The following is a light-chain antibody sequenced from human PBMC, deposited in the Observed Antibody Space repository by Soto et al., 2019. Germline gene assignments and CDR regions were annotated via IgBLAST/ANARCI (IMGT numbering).Light chain of an antibody. CDR3: QQYNNYAT. CDR2: KAS. J-gene: IGKJ1*01. V-gene: IGKV1-5*03. CDR1: QSISSW. Sequence: IQMPQSPSTLSASVGDRVAITCRVSQSISSWLAWYQQKPGKAPKLLIYKASSLESGVPSRFSGSGSGTEFTLTISSLQPDDFATYYCQQYNNYATFGQGTKVDIK.